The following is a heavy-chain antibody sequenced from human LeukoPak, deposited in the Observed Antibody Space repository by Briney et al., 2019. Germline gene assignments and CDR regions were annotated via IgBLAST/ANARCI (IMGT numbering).Heavy chain of an antibody. D-gene: IGHD4/OR15-4a*01. Sequence: PGGSLRLSCAASGFTFSTYSMHWVRQAPGKGLEWVAVIWFDGSDKYYADSVKGRFTMARTNSKTTLHLQVNILRAENTALYLYAKGLWGNTVPPLDYWGQGTLVTVSS. CDR3: AKGLWGNTVPPLDY. CDR2: IWFDGSDK. J-gene: IGHJ4*02. CDR1: GFTFSTYS. V-gene: IGHV3-33*06.